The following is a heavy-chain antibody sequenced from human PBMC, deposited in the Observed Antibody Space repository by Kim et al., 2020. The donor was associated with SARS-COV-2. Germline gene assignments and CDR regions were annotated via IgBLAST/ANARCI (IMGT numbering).Heavy chain of an antibody. J-gene: IGHJ4*02. Sequence: GESLKISCKGSGYSFTSYWIGWVRQMPGKGLEWMGIIYPGDSDTRYSPSFQGQVTISADKSISTAYLQWSSLKASDTAMYYCARSGGIAAAGTTWRYWGQGTLVTVSS. CDR2: IYPGDSDT. CDR1: GYSFTSYW. V-gene: IGHV5-51*01. CDR3: ARSGGIAAAGTTWRY. D-gene: IGHD6-13*01.